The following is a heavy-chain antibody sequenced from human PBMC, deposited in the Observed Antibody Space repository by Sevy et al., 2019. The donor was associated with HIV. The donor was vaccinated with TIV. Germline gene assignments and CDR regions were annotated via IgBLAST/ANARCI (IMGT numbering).Heavy chain of an antibody. D-gene: IGHD3-3*01. V-gene: IGHV4-34*01. CDR3: ARSASLGGYDFWIGYSPYYYYCGMDV. Sequence: SETLSLTCAVYGGSFSGYYWSWIRQPPGKGLEWIGEINHSGSTNYNPSPKSRVTISVDTSKNQFSLKLSSVTAADTAVCYCARSASLGGYDFWIGYSPYYYYCGMDVWGQGTTVTVSS. CDR1: GGSFSGYY. J-gene: IGHJ6*02. CDR2: INHSGST.